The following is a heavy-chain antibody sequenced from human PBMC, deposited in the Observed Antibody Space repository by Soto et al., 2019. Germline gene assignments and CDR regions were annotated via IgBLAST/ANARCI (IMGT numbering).Heavy chain of an antibody. Sequence: SETLSLTCTVSGGSIYRSGYYWGWIRQPPGRGLEWIGNIDYNGVTYSNPSLKSRVTISRDTSKNQFSLKLTSVTAVDTALYYCGKVLVGATGHTDSDSWGPGTLVTVS. CDR2: IDYNGVT. D-gene: IGHD2-15*01. CDR1: GGSIYRSGYY. V-gene: IGHV4-39*01. J-gene: IGHJ4*02. CDR3: GKVLVGATGHTDSDS.